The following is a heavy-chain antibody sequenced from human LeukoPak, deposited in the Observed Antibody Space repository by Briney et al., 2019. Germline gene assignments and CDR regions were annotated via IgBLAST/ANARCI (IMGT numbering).Heavy chain of an antibody. CDR2: FDPEDGET. J-gene: IGHJ4*02. CDR3: ATSWGVIVNYYFDY. Sequence: ASVKVSCKLSGYTLTELSMHWVRQAPGKGLEWMGGFDPEDGETIYAQKFQGRVTMTEDTSTDTAYMELSSLRSEDTAVYYCATSWGVIVNYYFDYWGQGTLVTVSS. CDR1: GYTLTELS. D-gene: IGHD3-16*02. V-gene: IGHV1-24*01.